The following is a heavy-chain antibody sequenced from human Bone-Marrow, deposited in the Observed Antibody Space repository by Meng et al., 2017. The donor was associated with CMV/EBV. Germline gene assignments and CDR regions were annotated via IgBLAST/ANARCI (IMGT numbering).Heavy chain of an antibody. Sequence: CAASGFTFNNYWMTWVRQAPGKGLEWVANIKQDESEKYYVDSVKGRFTISRDNAKNSLYLQMSSLRVEDTAVYYCARGYDSSGWGYWGQGTLVTVSS. V-gene: IGHV3-7*01. CDR2: IKQDESEK. J-gene: IGHJ4*02. D-gene: IGHD3-22*01. CDR3: ARGYDSSGWGY. CDR1: GFTFNNYW.